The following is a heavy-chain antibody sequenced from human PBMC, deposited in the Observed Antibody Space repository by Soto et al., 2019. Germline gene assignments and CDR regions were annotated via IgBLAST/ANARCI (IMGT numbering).Heavy chain of an antibody. Sequence: ASVKVSCKASGYTFTSYGISWVRQAPGQGLEWMGWISSYNGNTNYAQKLQGRVTLTTDTSTSTAYMELRSLRSDDTAVYYCARGGGRVPAANIPRDYWGQGTLVTVSS. CDR3: ARGGGRVPAANIPRDY. D-gene: IGHD2-2*01. V-gene: IGHV1-18*01. J-gene: IGHJ4*02. CDR2: ISSYNGNT. CDR1: GYTFTSYG.